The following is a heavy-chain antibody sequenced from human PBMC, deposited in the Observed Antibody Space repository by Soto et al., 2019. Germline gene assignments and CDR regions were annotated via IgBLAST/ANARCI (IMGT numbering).Heavy chain of an antibody. CDR3: ARPPGYINDWYYFVL. J-gene: IGHJ4*02. V-gene: IGHV1-2*02. CDR1: GYTFIDYY. D-gene: IGHD3-9*01. CDR2: ISPKSGGT. Sequence: QVPLVQSGAEVKKPGASVKVSCEASGYTFIDYYMHWVRQAPGQGFEWMGRISPKSGGTNYAQKFQGRVTITWDTSLNTAYMELSSLMSEDTAAYYCARPPGYINDWYYFVLSGQGTLVTVSS.